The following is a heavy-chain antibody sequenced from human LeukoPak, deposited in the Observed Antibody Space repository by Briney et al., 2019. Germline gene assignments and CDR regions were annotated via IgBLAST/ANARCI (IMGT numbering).Heavy chain of an antibody. CDR2: IYYTGSS. J-gene: IGHJ3*01. CDR3: VRRVVVVTANDKSDAFDV. Sequence: SETLSLTCTVSGGSISSYYWNWIRQTPGEGLEWIGYIYYTGSSNYNPSLKSRFTISLDTSKNQFSLKLSSVTAADTAVYYCVRRVVVVTANDKSDAFDVWGQGTVVTVSS. CDR1: GGSISSYY. V-gene: IGHV4-59*01. D-gene: IGHD2-21*02.